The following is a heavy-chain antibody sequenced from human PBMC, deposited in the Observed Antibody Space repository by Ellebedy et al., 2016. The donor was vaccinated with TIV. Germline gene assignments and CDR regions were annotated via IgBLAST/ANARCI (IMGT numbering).Heavy chain of an antibody. J-gene: IGHJ4*02. CDR2: INGDGSNI. D-gene: IGHD5-12*01. Sequence: PGGSLRLSCAAYGFTFSSSWVHWVRQVPGKGLVWVARINGDGSNIYYADSVKGRFTISRDNAKNSLYLQMNSLRAEDTAVYYCARGLAYYFDYWGQGTLVTISS. CDR1: GFTFSSSW. V-gene: IGHV3-74*01. CDR3: ARGLAYYFDY.